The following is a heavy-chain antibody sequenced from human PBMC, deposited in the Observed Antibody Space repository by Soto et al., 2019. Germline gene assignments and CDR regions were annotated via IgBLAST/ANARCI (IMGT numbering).Heavy chain of an antibody. J-gene: IGHJ4*02. D-gene: IGHD3-10*01. CDR2: INQDGSER. V-gene: IGHV3-7*01. CDR3: VKDNRGSY. Sequence: GGSLRLSCAASGSPFSTCWMMWVRQAPGKGLEWVANINQDGSERYYVDSVKGRFTISRDNAKNSLYLQMNSLRAEDTAVYYCVKDNRGSYWGQGTLVTVSS. CDR1: GSPFSTCW.